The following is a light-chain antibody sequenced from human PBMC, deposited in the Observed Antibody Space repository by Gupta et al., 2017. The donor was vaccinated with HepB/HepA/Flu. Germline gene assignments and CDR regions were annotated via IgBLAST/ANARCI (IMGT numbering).Light chain of an antibody. CDR1: QSISNN. CDR2: GAS. J-gene: IGKJ4*01. Sequence: EIVITQSPATLSVSPGERATLSCRASQSISNNLAWYQQKPGQAPRRLIYGASTRDTGIPPRFSGSGCGTEFTLTISSRQSEDFALYYCQQYNKWPPLTFGGGTKVEIK. CDR3: QQYNKWPPLT. V-gene: IGKV3-15*01.